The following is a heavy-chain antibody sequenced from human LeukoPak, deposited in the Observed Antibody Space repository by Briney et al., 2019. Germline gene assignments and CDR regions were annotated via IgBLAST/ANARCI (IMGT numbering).Heavy chain of an antibody. CDR1: GFTFSRYW. Sequence: PGGSLRLSCAASGFTFSRYWMSWVRQAPGKGLEWVANIKEDGSRNHYVDSVKGRFTISRDNAKSSLYLQMNSLRAEDTAVYYCARQLSGWYGADPYWGQGTLVTVSS. V-gene: IGHV3-7*05. J-gene: IGHJ4*02. D-gene: IGHD6-19*01. CDR2: IKEDGSRN. CDR3: ARQLSGWYGADPY.